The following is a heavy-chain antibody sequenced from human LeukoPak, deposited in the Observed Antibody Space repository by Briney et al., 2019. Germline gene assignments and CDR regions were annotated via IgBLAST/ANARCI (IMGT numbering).Heavy chain of an antibody. D-gene: IGHD3-3*01. CDR3: ARGSVFGVVIITH. V-gene: IGHV1-69*02. Sequence: SVKASCKASGGTFSSYTISWVRQAPGQGLEWMGRIIPILGIANYAQKFQGRVTITADKSTSTAYMELSSLRSEDTAVYYCARGSVFGVVIITHWGQGTLVTVSS. CDR1: GGTFSSYT. CDR2: IIPILGIA. J-gene: IGHJ4*02.